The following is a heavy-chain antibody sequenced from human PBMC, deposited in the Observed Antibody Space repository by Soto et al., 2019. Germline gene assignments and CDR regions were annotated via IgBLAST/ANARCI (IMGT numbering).Heavy chain of an antibody. CDR3: ARVDYYDSSGYYVWYYYGMDV. CDR1: GFTFSSYG. D-gene: IGHD3-22*01. V-gene: IGHV3-33*01. CDR2: IWYDGSNK. J-gene: IGHJ6*02. Sequence: GGSLRLSCAASGFTFSSYGMHWVRHAPGKGLEWVAVIWYDGSNKYYADSVKGRFTISRDNSKNTLYLQMNSLRAEDTAVYYCARVDYYDSSGYYVWYYYGMDVWGQGTTVTVSS.